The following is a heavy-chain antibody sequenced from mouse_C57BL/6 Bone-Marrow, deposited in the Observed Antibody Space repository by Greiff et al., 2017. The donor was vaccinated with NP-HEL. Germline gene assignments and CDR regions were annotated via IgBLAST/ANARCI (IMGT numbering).Heavy chain of an antibody. J-gene: IGHJ4*01. CDR3: ARGDLTGTNYYAMDY. D-gene: IGHD4-1*01. Sequence: VQVVESGPELVKPGASVKISCKASGYAFSSSWMNWVKQRPGKGLEWIGRIYPGDGDPNYNGKFKGKATLTADKSSSTAYMQLSRLTSEYSAVYFCARGDLTGTNYYAMDYWGKGTSVTVSS. V-gene: IGHV1-82*01. CDR2: IYPGDGDP. CDR1: GYAFSSSW.